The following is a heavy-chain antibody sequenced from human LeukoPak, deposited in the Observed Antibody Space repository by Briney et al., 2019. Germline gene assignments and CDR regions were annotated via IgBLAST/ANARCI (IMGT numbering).Heavy chain of an antibody. CDR2: ISGSGGST. J-gene: IGHJ4*02. D-gene: IGHD6-19*01. Sequence: PGGSLRLSCAGSGFTFTSYGMTWVRQAPGKGLEWVSAISGSGGSTYYEDSVKGRFTISRDNSKNTLYLQMNSLRAEDTAVYYCARRAMAVAAYDYWGQGTLVTVSS. CDR1: GFTFTSYG. CDR3: ARRAMAVAAYDY. V-gene: IGHV3-23*02.